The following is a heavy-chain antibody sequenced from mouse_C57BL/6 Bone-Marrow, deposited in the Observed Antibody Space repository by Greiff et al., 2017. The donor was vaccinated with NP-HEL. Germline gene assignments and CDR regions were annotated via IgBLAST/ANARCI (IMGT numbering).Heavy chain of an antibody. CDR1: GFTFSDYG. V-gene: IGHV5-17*01. Sequence: DVMLVESGGGLVKPGGSLKLSCAASGFTFSDYGMHWVRQAPEKGLEWVAYISSGSSTIYYADTVKGRFTISRDNAKNTLFLQMTSLRSEDTAMYYCARFSTGIDFDDWGQGTTLTVSS. CDR3: ARFSTGIDFDD. D-gene: IGHD4-1*02. CDR2: ISSGSSTI. J-gene: IGHJ2*01.